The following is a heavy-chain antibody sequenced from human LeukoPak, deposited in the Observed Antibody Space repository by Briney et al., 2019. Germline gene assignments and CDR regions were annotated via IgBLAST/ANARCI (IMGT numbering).Heavy chain of an antibody. V-gene: IGHV3-30*02. J-gene: IGHJ4*02. CDR1: EFTFSNFV. CDR3: AKEKYYYDSSGSDY. Sequence: QPGGSLRLSCAASEFTFSNFVMHWVRQAPGKGLEWVAFIRFDGSNKYYADSVKVRFTISRDNSKNTLYLQMNSLRAEDTAVYYCAKEKYYYDSSGSDYWGQGTLVTVSS. D-gene: IGHD3-22*01. CDR2: IRFDGSNK.